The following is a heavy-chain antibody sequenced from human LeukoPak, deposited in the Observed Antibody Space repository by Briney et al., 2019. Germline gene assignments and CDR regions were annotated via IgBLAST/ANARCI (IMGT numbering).Heavy chain of an antibody. CDR2: INPSGGST. Sequence: GASVKVSCKASGYTFTSYYMHWVRQAPGQGLEWMGIINPSGGSTSYAQKFQGRVTMTRDTSTSTVYMELSSLRSEDTAVYYCARDLHCSGGICYSGSAFNIGGQGTMVTVSA. V-gene: IGHV1-46*01. J-gene: IGHJ3*02. CDR1: GYTFTSYY. D-gene: IGHD2-15*01. CDR3: ARDLHCSGGICYSGSAFNI.